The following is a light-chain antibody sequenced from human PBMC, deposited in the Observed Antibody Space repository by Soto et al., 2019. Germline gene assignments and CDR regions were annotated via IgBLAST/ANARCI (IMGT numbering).Light chain of an antibody. CDR3: AAWDDSLAGVV. CDR2: SNN. V-gene: IGLV1-44*01. CDR1: SSNIGSYT. J-gene: IGLJ2*01. Sequence: QSVLTQPPSASGTPGQRVTISCSGSSSNIGSYTVNWYQQLPGTAPKLLIYSNNQRPSGVPDRFSGSKSGTSASLAISGLQSEDEANYYCAAWDDSLAGVVFGGGTKRTVL.